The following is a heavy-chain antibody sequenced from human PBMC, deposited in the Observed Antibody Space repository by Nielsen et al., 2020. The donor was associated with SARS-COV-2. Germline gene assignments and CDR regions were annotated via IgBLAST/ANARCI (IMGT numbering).Heavy chain of an antibody. CDR2: INAGNGNT. CDR1: GYTFTSYA. CDR3: AKNGAFDLLRGDGFHV. J-gene: IGHJ3*01. D-gene: IGHD3-22*01. Sequence: ASVKVSCKASGYTFTSYAMHWVRQAPGQRLEWMGWINAGNGNTKYSQKFQGRVTITRDTSASTAYMELSSLRSEDTALYYCAKNGAFDLLRGDGFHVWGQGTMVAVSS. V-gene: IGHV1-3*01.